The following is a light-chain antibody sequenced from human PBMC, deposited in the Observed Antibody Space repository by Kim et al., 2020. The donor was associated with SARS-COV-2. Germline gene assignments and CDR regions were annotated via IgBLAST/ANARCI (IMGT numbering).Light chain of an antibody. CDR3: QSADSSGTYPV. CDR1: ALQKQY. CDR2: KDS. J-gene: IGLJ2*01. V-gene: IGLV3-25*03. Sequence: PGQTARITCSGDALQKQYAYWYRQKPGQAPVLVIYKDSERPSVIPERFSGSSSGTTVTLTISGVQAEDEADYYCQSADSSGTYPVFGGGTQLTVL.